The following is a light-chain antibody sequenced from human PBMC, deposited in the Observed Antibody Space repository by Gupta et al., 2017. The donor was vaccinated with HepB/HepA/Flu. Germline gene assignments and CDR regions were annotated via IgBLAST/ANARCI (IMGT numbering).Light chain of an antibody. CDR1: NIRGKS. V-gene: IGLV3-21*03. CDR2: DDR. J-gene: IGLJ3*02. CDR3: QVLGDSSDSWV. Sequence: SYVLPQPTSVSVAPGKTATLTCWGDNIRGKSVHWYQQRSGQAPLLLIYDDRDRPSGIPERFIGSNSGNTATLTSSGVEAGDEADYYCQVLGDSSDSWVFGGGTKLTVL.